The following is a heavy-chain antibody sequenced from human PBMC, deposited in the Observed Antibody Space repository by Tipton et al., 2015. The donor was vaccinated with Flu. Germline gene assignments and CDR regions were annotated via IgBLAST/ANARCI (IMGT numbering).Heavy chain of an antibody. Sequence: TLSLTCTVSGASISSGSYYWAWIRQPPGKGLEWIGYFHYSGSTNYNPSLKSRVTISVDTSKNHLSLKLSSVTAADTAVYYCARHRRPSSWDFDYGGQGSLVTVSS. CDR2: FHYSGST. CDR3: ARHRRPSSWDFDY. CDR1: GASISSGSYY. D-gene: IGHD6-13*01. J-gene: IGHJ4*02. V-gene: IGHV4-61*03.